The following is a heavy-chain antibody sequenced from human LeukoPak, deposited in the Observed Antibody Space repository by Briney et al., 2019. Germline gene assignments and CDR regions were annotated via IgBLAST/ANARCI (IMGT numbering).Heavy chain of an antibody. V-gene: IGHV3-23*01. Sequence: PGGSLRLSCAASGFTFSSYAMSWVRQAPGKGLEWVSAISGSGGSTYYADSVKGRFTISRDDSKNTLYLQMNSLRAEDTALYYCAKDTGPDDEAAAGAFDYWGQGTLVTVSS. CDR2: ISGSGGST. D-gene: IGHD6-13*01. J-gene: IGHJ4*02. CDR3: AKDTGPDDEAAAGAFDY. CDR1: GFTFSSYA.